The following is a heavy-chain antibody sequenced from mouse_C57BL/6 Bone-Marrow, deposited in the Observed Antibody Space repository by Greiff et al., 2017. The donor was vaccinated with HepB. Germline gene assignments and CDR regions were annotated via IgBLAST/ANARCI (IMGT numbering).Heavy chain of an antibody. D-gene: IGHD1-1*01. CDR1: GFNIKDDY. V-gene: IGHV14-4*01. J-gene: IGHJ3*01. CDR2: IDPENGDT. CDR3: TPYGSSLRFAY. Sequence: VHVKQSGAELVRPGASVKLSCTASGFNIKDDYMHWVKQRPEQGLEWIGWIDPENGDTEYASKFQGKATITADTSSNTAYLQLSSLTSEDTAVYYCTPYGSSLRFAYWGQGTLVTVSA.